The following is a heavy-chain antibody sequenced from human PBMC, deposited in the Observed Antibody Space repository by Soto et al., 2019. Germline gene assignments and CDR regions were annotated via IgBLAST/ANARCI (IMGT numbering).Heavy chain of an antibody. CDR2: IFYLGSS. CDR3: ARHSLALRKNNWFDP. V-gene: IGHV4-39*01. D-gene: IGHD2-15*01. Sequence: SETLSLTCTVSCDSIISSDFYWGWYRQPPGKGLEWIGSIFYLGSSYYNPSLKSRVTMSVDTSKNQFSLRLRSVTAADTALYFCARHSLALRKNNWFDPWGQGIMVTVSS. CDR1: CDSIISSDFY. J-gene: IGHJ5*02.